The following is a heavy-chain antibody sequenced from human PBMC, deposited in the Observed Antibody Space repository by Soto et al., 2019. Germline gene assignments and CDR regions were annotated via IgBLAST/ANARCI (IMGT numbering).Heavy chain of an antibody. V-gene: IGHV4-34*01. CDR2: INDRGST. D-gene: IGHD1-26*01. Sequence: QVQLQQWGAGLLKASETLSLTCAVNGGSFSGYYWTWIRQPPGKGLEWIGEINDRGSTNYDPSLKSRVTTSVDTSKNQISLKLSSVTAADTAVYYCASRRSGSRFVDYWGQGTLVTVSS. J-gene: IGHJ4*02. CDR3: ASRRSGSRFVDY. CDR1: GGSFSGYY.